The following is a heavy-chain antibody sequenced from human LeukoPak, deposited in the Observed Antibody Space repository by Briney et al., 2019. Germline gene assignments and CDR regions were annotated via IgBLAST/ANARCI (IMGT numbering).Heavy chain of an antibody. CDR3: ARMGAIAGASANPDH. V-gene: IGHV4-38-2*02. D-gene: IGHD6-13*01. Sequence: PSETLSLTCTVSGYSISSGYYWGWIRQPPGKGLEWIGYIYYSGSTNYNPSLKSRVTISVDTSKNQFSLKLSSVTAADTAVYYCARMGAIAGASANPDHWGQGTLVTVSS. CDR2: IYYSGST. J-gene: IGHJ4*02. CDR1: GYSISSGYY.